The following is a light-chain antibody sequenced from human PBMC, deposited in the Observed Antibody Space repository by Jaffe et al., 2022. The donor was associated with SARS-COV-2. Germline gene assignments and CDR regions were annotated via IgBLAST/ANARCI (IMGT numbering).Light chain of an antibody. V-gene: IGKV1-39*01. CDR1: QSISNY. Sequence: DIQMTQSPSSLSASVGDRVTITCRASQSISNYLNWYQQKPGKAPKLLIYAASSLHGGVPSRFSGSGSGTDFTLTISSLQPEDFATYYCQQSYSTPQTFGQGTKVEIK. J-gene: IGKJ1*01. CDR3: QQSYSTPQT. CDR2: AAS.